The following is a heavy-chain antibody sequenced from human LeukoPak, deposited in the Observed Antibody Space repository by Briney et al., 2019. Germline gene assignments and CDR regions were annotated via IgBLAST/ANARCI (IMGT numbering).Heavy chain of an antibody. J-gene: IGHJ4*02. CDR1: GFTFSSYG. CDR2: IRFDGTNK. V-gene: IGHV3-30*02. CDR3: AREYSYFDY. D-gene: IGHD5-18*01. Sequence: PGGSLRLSCAASGFTFSSYGVHWVRQAPGKGLEWMSFIRFDGTNKYYADSVKGRFTISRDNAKNSLYLQMNSLRAEDTAVYYCAREYSYFDYWGQGTLVTVSS.